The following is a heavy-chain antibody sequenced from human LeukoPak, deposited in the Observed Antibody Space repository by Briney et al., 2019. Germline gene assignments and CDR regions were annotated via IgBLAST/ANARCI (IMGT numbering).Heavy chain of an antibody. J-gene: IGHJ5*02. CDR2: ISSSGGNM. CDR1: GFTFNDYY. V-gene: IGHV3-11*04. CDR3: ARNYDFWKGSNWFDP. D-gene: IGHD3-3*01. Sequence: GGSLRLSCAASGFTFNDYYMSWIRQAPGKGLEWVSYISSSGGNMYYADSARGRFTISRDNSKNSLYLQMNSLRAEDTAVYFCARNYDFWKGSNWFDPWGQGTLVTVSS.